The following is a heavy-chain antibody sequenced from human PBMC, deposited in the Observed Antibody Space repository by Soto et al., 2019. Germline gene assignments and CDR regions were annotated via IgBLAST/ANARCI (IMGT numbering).Heavy chain of an antibody. Sequence: QLQLQESGPGLVKPSETLSLACTVSGGSISSSTYYWGWIRQPPGKGLEWIGSIYYSGSTYYNPSLKSRVTISVDTSKNQFSLKLSSVTAADTAVYYCANSYGDYVSYWGQGTLVTVSS. V-gene: IGHV4-39*01. CDR3: ANSYGDYVSY. J-gene: IGHJ4*02. D-gene: IGHD4-17*01. CDR1: GGSISSSTYY. CDR2: IYYSGST.